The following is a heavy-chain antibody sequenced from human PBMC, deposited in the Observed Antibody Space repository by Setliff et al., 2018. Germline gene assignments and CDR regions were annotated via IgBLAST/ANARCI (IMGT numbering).Heavy chain of an antibody. CDR1: GGSISSHY. CDR3: ARGPGSSRLYYFDY. D-gene: IGHD3-10*01. Sequence: NPSETLSLTCTVSGGSISSHYWSWIRQPPGKGLEWIGSIYYSGSTNYNPSLKSRVTISVDTSKNQFSLKLSSVTAADTAVYYCARGPGSSRLYYFDYWGQGTLVTVSS. CDR2: IYYSGST. J-gene: IGHJ4*02. V-gene: IGHV4-59*11.